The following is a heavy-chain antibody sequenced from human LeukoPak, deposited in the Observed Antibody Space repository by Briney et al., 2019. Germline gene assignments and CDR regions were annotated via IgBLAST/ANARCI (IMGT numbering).Heavy chain of an antibody. CDR1: GFTVSSNY. J-gene: IGHJ4*02. CDR3: ARDVGGNSRGYFDY. V-gene: IGHV3-66*01. D-gene: IGHD4-23*01. Sequence: GGFLRLSCAASGFTVSSNYMSWVRQAPGKGLEWVSVIYSGGSTYYADSVKGRFTISRDNSKNTLYLQMNSLRAEDTAVYYCARDVGGNSRGYFDYWGQGTLVTVSS. CDR2: IYSGGST.